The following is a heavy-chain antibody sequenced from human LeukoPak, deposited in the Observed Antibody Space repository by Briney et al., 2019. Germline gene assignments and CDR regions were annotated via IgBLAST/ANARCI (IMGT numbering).Heavy chain of an antibody. D-gene: IGHD3-3*01. J-gene: IGHJ3*02. Sequence: GGSLRLSCAASGFTFSSDGMHWVRQAPGKGLEWVAVISYDGSNKYYADSVKGRFTISRDNSKNTLYLQMNSLRAEDTAVYYCAKDFRVLRYYDFWSGYYDAFDIWGQGTIVTVSS. V-gene: IGHV3-30*18. CDR3: AKDFRVLRYYDFWSGYYDAFDI. CDR1: GFTFSSDG. CDR2: ISYDGSNK.